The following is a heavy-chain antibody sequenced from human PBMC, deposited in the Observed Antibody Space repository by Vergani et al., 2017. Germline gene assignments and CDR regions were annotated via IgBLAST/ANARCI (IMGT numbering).Heavy chain of an antibody. Sequence: QVQLQQWGAGLLKPSETLSLTCAVYGGSFSGYYWSWIRQPPGKGLEWIGEINHSGSTNYNPSLKSRVTISVNTSKNQFSLKLSSVNAADTAVYYCARDEWCGGSCYSLDSRGRQDHYYYYGMDVWGQGTTVTVSS. D-gene: IGHD2-15*01. CDR1: GGSFSGYY. V-gene: IGHV4-34*01. J-gene: IGHJ6*02. CDR2: INHSGST. CDR3: ARDEWCGGSCYSLDSRGRQDHYYYYGMDV.